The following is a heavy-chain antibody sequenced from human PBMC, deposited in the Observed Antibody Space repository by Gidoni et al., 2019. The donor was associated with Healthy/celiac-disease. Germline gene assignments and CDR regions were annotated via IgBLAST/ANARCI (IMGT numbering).Heavy chain of an antibody. CDR2: IYYSGRT. J-gene: IGHJ4*02. Sequence: QVQLQESGTGLVPPSEPLPLTSTVSGFSITLGYYWGWIRQPPGKGLEWIGNIYYSGRTYYNPSLKSRVTISVDTSKNQFSLKLNSMTAADTAVYYCARAYVRFLEWLPGKWDYWGQGTLVTVSS. CDR3: ARAYVRFLEWLPGKWDY. D-gene: IGHD3-3*01. CDR1: GFSITLGYY. V-gene: IGHV4-38-2*02.